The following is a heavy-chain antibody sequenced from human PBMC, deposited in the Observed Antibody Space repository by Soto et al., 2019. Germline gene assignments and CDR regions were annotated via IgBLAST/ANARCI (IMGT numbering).Heavy chain of an antibody. D-gene: IGHD1-26*01. CDR1: GYTLTELS. Sequence: QVQLVQSGAEVKKPGASVKVSCKVSGYTLTELSMHWVRQAPGKGLEWMGGFDPEDGETIYAQKFQGRVTMTEDTATDTAYMEVSSLRSEDTAVYYCATVTHSRIAGTPRTDPYYYYYGMDVWGQGTTVTVSS. J-gene: IGHJ6*02. V-gene: IGHV1-24*01. CDR3: ATVTHSRIAGTPRTDPYYYYYGMDV. CDR2: FDPEDGET.